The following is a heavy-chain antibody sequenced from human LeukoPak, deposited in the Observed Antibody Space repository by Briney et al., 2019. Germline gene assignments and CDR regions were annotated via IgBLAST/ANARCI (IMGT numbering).Heavy chain of an antibody. CDR3: ALGYCSGGSSYKGFDP. CDR1: GYTFTSYD. V-gene: IGHV1-8*01. CDR2: MNPNSGNT. D-gene: IGHD2-15*01. Sequence: GASVKVSCKASGYTFTSYDINWVRQATGQGLEWMGWMNPNSGNTGYAQKFQGRVTMTRNTSISTAYMELSSLRSEDTAVYYCALGYCSGGSSYKGFDPWGQGTLVTVSS. J-gene: IGHJ5*02.